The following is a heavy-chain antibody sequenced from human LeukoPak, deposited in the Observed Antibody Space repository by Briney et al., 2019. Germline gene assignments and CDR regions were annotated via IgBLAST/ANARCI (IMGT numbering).Heavy chain of an antibody. CDR1: GGSFSGYD. Sequence: PSETLSLTCAVYGGSFSGYDWSWIRQPQGKGLEWIGEINHSGSTNYNPSLKSRVTISVDTSKNQFSLKLSSVTAADTAVYYCARGAAYFDYWGQGTLVTVSS. CDR2: INHSGST. J-gene: IGHJ4*02. CDR3: ARGAAYFDY. V-gene: IGHV4-34*01.